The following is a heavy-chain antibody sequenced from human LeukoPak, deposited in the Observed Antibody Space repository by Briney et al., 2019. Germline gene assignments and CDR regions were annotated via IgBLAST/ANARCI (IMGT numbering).Heavy chain of an antibody. J-gene: IGHJ4*02. V-gene: IGHV3-48*02. CDR3: ARSSAYSTRIDY. CDR1: GFTFSSYS. D-gene: IGHD6-13*01. CDR2: ITASGTAM. Sequence: GGSLRLSCAASGFTFSSYSMNWVRQAPGKGLEWVSHITASGTAMFYADSVKGRFTISRDNAKNSLYLQMNSLRDEDTAVYYCARSSAYSTRIDYWGQGTLVTVSS.